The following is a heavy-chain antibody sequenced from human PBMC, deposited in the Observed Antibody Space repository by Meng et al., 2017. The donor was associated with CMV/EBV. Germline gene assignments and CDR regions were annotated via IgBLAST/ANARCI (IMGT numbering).Heavy chain of an antibody. Sequence: GESLKISCVASGFTFRTSGMNWVRQAPGKGLEWVSSISPSGNYIYYAASLKGRFTISRDNANNSLFLQMNSLRAEDTAVYFCARDGLRNYYYYGMDVWGQGTTVTVSS. V-gene: IGHV3-21*06. CDR2: ISPSGNYI. D-gene: IGHD5/OR15-5a*01. J-gene: IGHJ6*02. CDR3: ARDGLRNYYYYGMDV. CDR1: GFTFRTSG.